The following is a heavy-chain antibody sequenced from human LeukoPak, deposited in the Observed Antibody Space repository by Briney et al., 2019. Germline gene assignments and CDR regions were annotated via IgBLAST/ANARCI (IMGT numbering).Heavy chain of an antibody. V-gene: IGHV3-7*01. CDR3: ATGGAPGGRFEN. CDR1: GFTFDMST. J-gene: IGHJ4*02. D-gene: IGHD3-16*01. Sequence: GGSLRLSCVVSGFTFDMSTMTWVRQAPGKGPEWVAKMKEDGTEIFYAGSVAGRFTISRDNFKNSLYLRMNSLRVEDTAVYYCATGGAPGGRFENWGQGTLVIVSS. CDR2: MKEDGTEI.